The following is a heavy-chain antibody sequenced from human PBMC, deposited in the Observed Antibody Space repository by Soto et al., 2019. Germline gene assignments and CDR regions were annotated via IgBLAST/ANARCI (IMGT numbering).Heavy chain of an antibody. CDR1: GFTFSSYA. CDR3: AKSSSSWYPFDWFDP. J-gene: IGHJ5*02. D-gene: IGHD6-13*01. CDR2: ISGSGGST. V-gene: IGHV3-23*01. Sequence: EVQLLESGGGLVQPGGSLRLSCAASGFTFSSYAMSWVRQAPGKGLEWVSAISGSGGSTYYADSGKGRFTISRDNSKNTPYLQMNSLRAEDTAVYYCAKSSSSWYPFDWFDPWGQGTLVTVSS.